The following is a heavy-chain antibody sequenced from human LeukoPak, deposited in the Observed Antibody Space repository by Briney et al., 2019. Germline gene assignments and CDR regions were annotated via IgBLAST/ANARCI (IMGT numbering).Heavy chain of an antibody. CDR3: ARSYGSSQRGY. D-gene: IGHD6-13*01. CDR1: GYIFSDYY. CDR2: INPNSGGT. V-gene: IGHV1-2*02. J-gene: IGHJ4*02. Sequence: GASVKVSCKASGYIFSDYYMHWVRQAPGQGLEWMGWINPNSGGTNYAQKFQGRVTMTRDTSISTVDMELSRLRSDDTAVYYCARSYGSSQRGYWGQGNLVTVSS.